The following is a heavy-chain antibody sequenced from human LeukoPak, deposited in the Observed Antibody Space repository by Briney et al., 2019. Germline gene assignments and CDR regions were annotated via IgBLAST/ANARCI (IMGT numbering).Heavy chain of an antibody. CDR3: ARGPETYYDFWSGYYYMDV. J-gene: IGHJ6*03. Sequence: GGSLRLSYAASGFTFSSYSMNWVRQAPGKGLEWVSSISSSSSYIYYADSVKGRFTISRDNAKNSLYLQMNSLRAEDTAVYYCARGPETYYDFWSGYYYMDVWGKGTTVTVSS. V-gene: IGHV3-21*01. CDR2: ISSSSSYI. CDR1: GFTFSSYS. D-gene: IGHD3-3*01.